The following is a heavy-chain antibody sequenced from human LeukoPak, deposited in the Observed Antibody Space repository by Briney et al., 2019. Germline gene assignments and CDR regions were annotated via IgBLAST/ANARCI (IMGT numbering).Heavy chain of an antibody. V-gene: IGHV3-30*18. CDR1: GFTVSSNY. CDR3: AKDKDYYFDY. CDR2: ISYDGSNK. J-gene: IGHJ4*02. Sequence: PGGSLRLSCAASGFTVSSNYMSWVRQAPGKGLEWVAVISYDGSNKYYADSVKGRFTISRDNSKNTLYLQMNSLRAEDTAVYYCAKDKDYYFDYWGQGTLVTVSS. D-gene: IGHD3/OR15-3a*01.